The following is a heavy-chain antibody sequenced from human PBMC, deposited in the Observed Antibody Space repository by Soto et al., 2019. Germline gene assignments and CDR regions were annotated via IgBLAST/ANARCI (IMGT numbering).Heavy chain of an antibody. V-gene: IGHV3-30-3*01. Sequence: GGALSLSCEASVLTFSSYAMHRVRQAPGKGLEWVAVISYDGSNKYYADSVKGRFTISRDNSKNTLYLQMNSLRAEDTAVYYCARGGLRRIAILDYWGQGTMVTGSS. CDR3: ARGGLRRIAILDY. CDR2: ISYDGSNK. D-gene: IGHD6-13*01. CDR1: VLTFSSYA. J-gene: IGHJ4*02.